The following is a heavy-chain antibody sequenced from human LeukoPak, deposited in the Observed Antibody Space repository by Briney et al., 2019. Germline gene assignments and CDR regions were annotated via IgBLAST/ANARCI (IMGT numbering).Heavy chain of an antibody. V-gene: IGHV4-30-4*08. J-gene: IGHJ4*02. CDR1: GGSISSGDYY. CDR2: IYYSGST. CDR3: ARTSTYYDFWSGYRDFDY. Sequence: SETLSLTCTVSGGSISSGDYYWRWIRQPPGKRLEWIGYIYYSGSTYYNPSLKSRVTISLDTTKNQFSLNLSSVTAADTAVYYCARTSTYYDFWSGYRDFDYWGQGTLVTVSS. D-gene: IGHD3-3*01.